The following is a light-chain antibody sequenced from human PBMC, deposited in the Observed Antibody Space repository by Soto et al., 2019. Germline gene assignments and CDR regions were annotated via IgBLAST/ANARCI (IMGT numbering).Light chain of an antibody. Sequence: QSALTQPASVSGSPGQSITISCTGTSSDVGGYNYVSWFQQHPGKAPKLMIYEVTNRPSGVSYRCSGSKSGNTASLTISGLQAEDEADYYCSSYTSSRIVVFGGGTKLTVL. CDR3: SSYTSSRIVV. CDR2: EVT. J-gene: IGLJ2*01. CDR1: SSDVGGYNY. V-gene: IGLV2-14*01.